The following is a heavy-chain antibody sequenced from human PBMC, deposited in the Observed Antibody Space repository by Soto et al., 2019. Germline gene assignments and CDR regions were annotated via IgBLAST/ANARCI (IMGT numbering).Heavy chain of an antibody. CDR2: IYYSGST. D-gene: IGHD3-22*01. CDR1: GGSISPYY. CDR3: ARLGGYYQAFDS. Sequence: SETLSLTCTVSGGSISPYYWSWIRQPPGKGLEWIGYIYYSGSTTYNPSLKSRVNISVDTSQNQFSLNLSSVTAADTAIYYCARLGGYYQAFDSWGQGTLVTVSS. J-gene: IGHJ4*02. V-gene: IGHV4-59*08.